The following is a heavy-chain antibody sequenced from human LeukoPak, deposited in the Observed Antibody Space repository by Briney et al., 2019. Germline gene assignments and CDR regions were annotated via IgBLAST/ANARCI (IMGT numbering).Heavy chain of an antibody. Sequence: PGGSLRLSCAASGFTVSSNYMSWVRQAPGKGLEWVSVIYSGGSTYYADSVKGRFTISRDNSKNTLYLQMNSLRAEDTAVYYCARDMATTVTTADYWGQGTLVTVSS. CDR1: GFTVSSNY. CDR2: IYSGGST. D-gene: IGHD4-17*01. J-gene: IGHJ4*02. CDR3: ARDMATTVTTADY. V-gene: IGHV3-66*01.